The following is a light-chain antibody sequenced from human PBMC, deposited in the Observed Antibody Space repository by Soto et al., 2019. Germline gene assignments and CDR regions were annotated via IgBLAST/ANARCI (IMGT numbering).Light chain of an antibody. CDR2: KAS. V-gene: IGKV1-5*03. J-gene: IGKJ1*01. Sequence: DIQMTQSPSTLSASVGDRVTITCWASQSISSWLAWYQQKPGKAPKLLIYKASSLESGVPSRFSGSGSGTEFTLTISSLQPDDFATYYCQQYNSYSLTFGQGTKVDI. CDR3: QQYNSYSLT. CDR1: QSISSW.